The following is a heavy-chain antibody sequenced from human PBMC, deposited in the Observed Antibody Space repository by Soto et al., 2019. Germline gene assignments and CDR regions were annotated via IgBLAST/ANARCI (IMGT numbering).Heavy chain of an antibody. CDR2: IYYAGTT. J-gene: IGHJ3*02. Sequence: EVQLVESGGGLVQPGGSLRLSCAASGFTVSSTYMTWVRQAPGKGLEWVSVIYYAGTTYYADSVKGRFTITRDYSSNTLYLQMNSLRVEDTAVYYCSRATNCWSSGSCSPGAFDIWGQGTMVTVSS. CDR3: SRATNCWSSGSCSPGAFDI. V-gene: IGHV3-66*01. CDR1: GFTVSSTY. D-gene: IGHD2-15*01.